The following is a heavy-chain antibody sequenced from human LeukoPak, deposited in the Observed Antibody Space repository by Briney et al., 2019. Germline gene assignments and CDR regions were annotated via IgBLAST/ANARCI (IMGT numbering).Heavy chain of an antibody. Sequence: PGGSLRLSCAASGFTFDDYAMPWVRQAPGKGLEWVSGINWNSGSIGYADSVKGRFTISRDNAKNSLYLQMNSLRAEDTALYYCAKDDMRNTQYSSSSGLFDYWGQGTLVTVSS. J-gene: IGHJ4*02. D-gene: IGHD6-6*01. CDR3: AKDDMRNTQYSSSSGLFDY. CDR2: INWNSGSI. V-gene: IGHV3-9*01. CDR1: GFTFDDYA.